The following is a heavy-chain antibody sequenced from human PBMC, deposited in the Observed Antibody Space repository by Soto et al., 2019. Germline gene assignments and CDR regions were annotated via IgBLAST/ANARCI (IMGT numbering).Heavy chain of an antibody. D-gene: IGHD6-19*01. V-gene: IGHV4-34*01. CDR3: ARKGWYYYYMDV. Sequence: QVQLQQWGAGLLKPSETLSLTCAVYGGSFSGYYWSWIRQPPGKGLEWIGEINHSGSTNYNPSLKSRVTISVDTSKNQFSLKLSSVTAADTAVYYCARKGWYYYYMDVWGKGTTVTVSS. J-gene: IGHJ6*03. CDR2: INHSGST. CDR1: GGSFSGYY.